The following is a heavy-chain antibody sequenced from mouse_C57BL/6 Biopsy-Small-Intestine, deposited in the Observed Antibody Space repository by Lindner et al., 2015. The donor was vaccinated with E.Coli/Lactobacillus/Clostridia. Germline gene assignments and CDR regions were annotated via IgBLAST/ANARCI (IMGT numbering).Heavy chain of an antibody. J-gene: IGHJ2*01. Sequence: VQLQESGAELVKPGASVKLSCTASGFNIKDYYMHWVKQRTEQGLEWIGRIDPEDGETKYAPKFQDRATITADTSSNTAYLQLSSLTSEDTAVYYCATLERDYWGQGTTLTVSS. CDR2: IDPEDGET. V-gene: IGHV14-2*01. CDR3: ATLERDY. CDR1: GFNIKDYY.